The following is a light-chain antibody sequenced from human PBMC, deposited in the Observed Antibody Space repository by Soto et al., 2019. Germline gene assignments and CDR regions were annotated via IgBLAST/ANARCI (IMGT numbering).Light chain of an antibody. CDR2: GAS. Sequence: EIVLTQSPGTLSLSPGERATLSCRASQSVSTSDFAWFQQKPGQAPRLLMYGASHRASGIPDRLSGSGSGTDFTLTISRLEPEDFAVDYCQQYDRPLTFGGGTKVDI. J-gene: IGKJ4*01. V-gene: IGKV3-20*01. CDR1: QSVSTSD. CDR3: QQYDRPLT.